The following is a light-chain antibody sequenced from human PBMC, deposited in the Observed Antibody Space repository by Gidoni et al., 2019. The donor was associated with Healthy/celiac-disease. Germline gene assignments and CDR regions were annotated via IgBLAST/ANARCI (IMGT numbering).Light chain of an antibody. J-gene: IGKJ5*01. V-gene: IGKV1-12*01. CDR2: AAA. Sequence: DIKMTQSPSSVSASVGDRVTITCRARQGISSVLAGYQQKPGKAPKLLIYAAARLQSGVPSSFSGSGSGTDFTLSISSLQPEDFATYYCQQANSFPITFGQGTRLEIK. CDR3: QQANSFPIT. CDR1: QGISSV.